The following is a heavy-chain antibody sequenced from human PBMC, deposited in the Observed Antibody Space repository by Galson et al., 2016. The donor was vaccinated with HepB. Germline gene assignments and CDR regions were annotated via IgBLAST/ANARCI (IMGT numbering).Heavy chain of an antibody. CDR2: IKQDGSEK. CDR1: GFTFSSYW. J-gene: IGHJ4*02. V-gene: IGHV3-7*01. Sequence: SLRLSCAASGFTFSSYWMSWVRQAPGKGLEWVANIKQDGSEKYYVDSVKGRFTISRDNAKNSLYLQMNSLRAEDTAVYYCARDGGMVRGVISDYWGQGTLVTVSS. D-gene: IGHD3-10*01. CDR3: ARDGGMVRGVISDY.